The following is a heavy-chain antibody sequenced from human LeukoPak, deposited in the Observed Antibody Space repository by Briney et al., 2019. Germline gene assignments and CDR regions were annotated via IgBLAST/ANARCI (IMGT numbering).Heavy chain of an antibody. V-gene: IGHV1-8*01. D-gene: IGHD2/OR15-2a*01. Sequence: ASVTVSCTASGYTFTSYDINWVRQAPGQGPEWVGWMDPDSGNRGYAPKFQGRVTMTRNTSISTSYMELSSLRSEDTAVYYCASDFFHFESESHSGALIAFDVWGQGTLVTVSS. CDR1: GYTFTSYD. J-gene: IGHJ3*01. CDR3: ASDFFHFESESHSGALIAFDV. CDR2: MDPDSGNR.